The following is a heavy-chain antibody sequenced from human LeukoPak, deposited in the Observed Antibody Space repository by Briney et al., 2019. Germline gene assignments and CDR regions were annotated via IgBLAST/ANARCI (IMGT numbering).Heavy chain of an antibody. J-gene: IGHJ4*02. V-gene: IGHV5-51*01. CDR1: GYSFTSYW. CDR3: ARPGGCSGGNCYWRY. D-gene: IGHD2-15*01. CDR2: NYPSDSET. Sequence: PGESLKISCKGPGYSFTSYWIGWVRQMPGKGLEWMGINYPSDSETRYSPSFQGQVTISADKSISTAYLQGSSLKASDTAMYYCARPGGCSGGNCYWRYWGQGTLVTVSS.